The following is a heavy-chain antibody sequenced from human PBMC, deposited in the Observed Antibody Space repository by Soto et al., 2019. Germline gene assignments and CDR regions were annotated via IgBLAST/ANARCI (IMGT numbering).Heavy chain of an antibody. V-gene: IGHV3-23*01. D-gene: IGHD4-4*01. Sequence: PGGSLRLSCAASGFPFSSYVMSWVRQAPGKGLEWVSGISGGGSNTFYADSVKGRFTISRDNSKNPLLLQMNSLGAEDTAVYYCAKDSNKYSSSLRGRYFDYWGQGIGVTVSS. J-gene: IGHJ4*02. CDR3: AKDSNKYSSSLRGRYFDY. CDR2: ISGGGSNT. CDR1: GFPFSSYV.